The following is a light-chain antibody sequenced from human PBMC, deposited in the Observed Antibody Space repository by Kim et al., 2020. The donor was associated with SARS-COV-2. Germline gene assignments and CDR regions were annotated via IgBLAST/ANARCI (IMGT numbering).Light chain of an antibody. V-gene: IGLV1-51*01. CDR3: GTWDSSLSAGFYV. J-gene: IGLJ1*01. CDR1: SANLGNNY. CDR2: DNN. Sequence: KVPISCSCSSANLGNNYVAWYQQLPGTAPKRLIYDNNKRPSGIPDRFSGSKSGTSATLGITGLQTGDEADYYCGTWDSSLSAGFYVFGTGTKVTVL.